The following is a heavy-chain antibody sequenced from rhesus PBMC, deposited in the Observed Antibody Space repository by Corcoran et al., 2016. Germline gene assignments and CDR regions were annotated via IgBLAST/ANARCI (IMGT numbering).Heavy chain of an antibody. Sequence: QLQLQESGPGLVKPSETLSVTCAVSGGSISSSYWSWIRQAPGKGLEWSGYIYGSGSSTNYNPSLKSRVTLSVDTSKNQLSLKLSSVTAADTVVYYCASPLRYRFDYWGQGVLVTVSS. CDR2: IYGSGSST. D-gene: IGHD4-29*01. J-gene: IGHJ4*01. CDR3: ASPLRYRFDY. CDR1: GGSISSSY. V-gene: IGHV4-169*02.